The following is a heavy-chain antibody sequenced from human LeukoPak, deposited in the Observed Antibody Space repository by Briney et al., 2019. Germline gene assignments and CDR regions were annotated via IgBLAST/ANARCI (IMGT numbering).Heavy chain of an antibody. CDR2: ISSNGGST. V-gene: IGHV3-64*01. J-gene: IGHJ4*02. D-gene: IGHD3-22*01. CDR3: AKDDYYDTSGYRD. CDR1: GFTFSSYA. Sequence: GGSLRLSCAASGFTFSSYAMHWVRQAPGKGLEYVSAISSNGGSTYYANSVKGRFTISRDNSKNTLYLQMGSLRAEDTAVYYCAKDDYYDTSGYRDWGQGTLVTVSS.